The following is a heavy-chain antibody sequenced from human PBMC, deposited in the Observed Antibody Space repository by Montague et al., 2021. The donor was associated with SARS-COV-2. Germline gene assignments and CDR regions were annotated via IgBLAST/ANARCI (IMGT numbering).Heavy chain of an antibody. J-gene: IGHJ4*02. V-gene: IGHV4-34*01. CDR3: AGGAPGF. CDR2: IRHSGAT. CDR1: GGSFSDYP. Sequence: SETLSLTCAVYGGSFSDYPWTWIRQPPGKGLQWIGQIRHSGATKYNPSLESRLTISVDTSKNQFSLKLSSVTAADTAVYYCAGGAPGFWGQGSLVTVSS. D-gene: IGHD6-25*01.